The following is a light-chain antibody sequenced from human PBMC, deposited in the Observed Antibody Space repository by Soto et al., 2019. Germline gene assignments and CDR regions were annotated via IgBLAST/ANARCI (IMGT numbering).Light chain of an antibody. V-gene: IGKV3-20*01. CDR2: GAS. Sequence: EIVLTQSPATLSLSPGERATLSCRASQSVTSYLAWYQQKPGQAPRVLVYGASHRATGIPDRFSGSGSGTDFTLTISRLEPEDFAVYYCQQYGSSGTFGQGTKVDIK. J-gene: IGKJ1*01. CDR1: QSVTSY. CDR3: QQYGSSGT.